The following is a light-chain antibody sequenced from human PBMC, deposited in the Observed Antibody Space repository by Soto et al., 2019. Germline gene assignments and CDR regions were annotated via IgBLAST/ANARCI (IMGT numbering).Light chain of an antibody. J-gene: IGKJ1*01. CDR2: GAS. CDR3: QQYNNWPWT. V-gene: IGKV3D-15*01. CDR1: QSIANS. Sequence: EIVLTQSPGTLSLSPGERASLSCRASQSIANSLAWYQQKPGQAPRLLIFGASTRATGISARFSGSGSGTEFTLTISSLQSEDFAVYYCQQYNNWPWTFGQGTKVDIK.